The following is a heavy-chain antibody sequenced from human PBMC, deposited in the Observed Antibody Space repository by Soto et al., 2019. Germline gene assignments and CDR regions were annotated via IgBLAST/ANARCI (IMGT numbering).Heavy chain of an antibody. CDR1: GFTFSSYW. CDR2: IKQDGSEK. Sequence: GGSLRLSCAASGFTFSSYWMSWVRQAPGKGLEWVANIKQDGSEKYYVDSVKGRFTISRDNAKNSLYLQMNSLRAEDTAVYYCAGWGRGPGFCGGGSCYDYYYYGMDVWGQGTTVTVSS. V-gene: IGHV3-7*05. CDR3: AGWGRGPGFCGGGSCYDYYYYGMDV. J-gene: IGHJ6*02. D-gene: IGHD2-15*01.